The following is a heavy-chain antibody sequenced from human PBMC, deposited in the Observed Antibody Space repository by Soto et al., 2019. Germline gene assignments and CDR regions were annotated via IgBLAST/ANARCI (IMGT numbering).Heavy chain of an antibody. CDR2: IRSKANSYAT. D-gene: IGHD6-19*01. J-gene: IGHJ4*02. Sequence: GGSLRLSCAASGFTFSGSAMHWVRQASGKGLEWVGRIRSKANSYATAYAASVKGRFTISRDDSKNTAYLQMNSLKTEDTAVNYCTRGYSSGWSSTQDFWGQGTLVTVSS. CDR1: GFTFSGSA. V-gene: IGHV3-73*01. CDR3: TRGYSSGWSSTQDF.